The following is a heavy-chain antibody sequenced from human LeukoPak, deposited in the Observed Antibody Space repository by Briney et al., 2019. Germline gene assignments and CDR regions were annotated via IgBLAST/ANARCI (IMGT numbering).Heavy chain of an antibody. V-gene: IGHV4-59*01. J-gene: IGHJ4*02. CDR2: IYHSGSS. D-gene: IGHD6-13*01. Sequence: SETLSLTCTVSGVSMSSYFWSWIRQPPGKGLEWIGYIYHSGSSHYDPSLKSRVTISVDTSKTQFSLKLSSVTAADTAVYYCARNDMEYSSSWWPFDYWGQGTLVTVSS. CDR3: ARNDMEYSSSWWPFDY. CDR1: GVSMSSYF.